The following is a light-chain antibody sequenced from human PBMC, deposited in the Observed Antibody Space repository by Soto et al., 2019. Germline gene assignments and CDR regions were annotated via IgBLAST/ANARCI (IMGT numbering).Light chain of an antibody. V-gene: IGKV3-11*01. Sequence: EIVLTQSPATLSLSAGERATLSCRASQSVSSYLAWYQQKPGQAPRLLIYETSNRATGIPARFSGSGSGTDFTLTTSSLEPEDFAVYYCQQRTNWPPLYTSGQGTKLEIK. CDR3: QQRTNWPPLYT. CDR2: ETS. CDR1: QSVSSY. J-gene: IGKJ2*01.